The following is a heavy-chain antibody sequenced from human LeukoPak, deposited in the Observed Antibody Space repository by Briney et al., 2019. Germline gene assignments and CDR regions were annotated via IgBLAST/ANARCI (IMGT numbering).Heavy chain of an antibody. CDR1: GGSISSYY. CDR3: ARQPWVGYYMDV. CDR2: IYYSGST. Sequence: SETLSLTGTVSGGSISSYYWSWIRQPPGKGLEWIGYIYYSGSTNYNPSLKSRVTISVDTSKNQFSLKLSSVTAADTAVYYCARQPWVGYYMDVWGKGTTVTVSS. D-gene: IGHD3-16*01. J-gene: IGHJ6*03. V-gene: IGHV4-59*01.